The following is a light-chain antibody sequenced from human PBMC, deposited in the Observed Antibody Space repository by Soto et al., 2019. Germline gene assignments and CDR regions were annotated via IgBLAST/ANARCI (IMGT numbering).Light chain of an antibody. CDR1: QGISSY. J-gene: IGKJ1*01. CDR3: QQSYSTPQWT. Sequence: AIRMTQSPSSFSASTGDRVTITCRASQGISSYLAWYQQKPGKAPKLLIYAASTLQSGVPSRFSGSGSGTDFTLTISCLQSEDFATYYCQQSYSTPQWTFGQGTKVEIK. V-gene: IGKV1-8*01. CDR2: AAS.